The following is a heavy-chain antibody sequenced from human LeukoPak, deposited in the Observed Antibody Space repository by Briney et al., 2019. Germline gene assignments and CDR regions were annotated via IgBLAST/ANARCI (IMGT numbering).Heavy chain of an antibody. V-gene: IGHV3-23*01. CDR1: GFTFSSYA. D-gene: IGHD3-9*01. J-gene: IGHJ6*03. CDR2: ISGSGGST. CDR3: AKQLYYDILTGKYYYYYMDV. Sequence: GGSLRLSCAASGFTFSSYAMSWVRQAPGKGLEWVSAISGSGGSTYYADSVKGRFTISRDNSKNTLYLQMNSLRAEDTAVYYCAKQLYYDILTGKYYYYYMDVWGKGTTVTVSS.